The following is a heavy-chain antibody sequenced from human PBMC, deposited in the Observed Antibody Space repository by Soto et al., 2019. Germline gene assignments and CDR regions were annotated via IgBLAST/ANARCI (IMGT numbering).Heavy chain of an antibody. Sequence: SETLSLTCAVYGGSFSGYYWSWIRQPPGKGLEWIGEINHSGSTNYNPSLKSRVTISVDTSKNQFSLKLSSVTAADTAVYYCARGKGGWYFYYYYGMDVWGQGTTVTVSS. CDR1: GGSFSGYY. V-gene: IGHV4-34*01. J-gene: IGHJ6*02. CDR2: INHSGST. CDR3: ARGKGGWYFYYYYGMDV. D-gene: IGHD6-19*01.